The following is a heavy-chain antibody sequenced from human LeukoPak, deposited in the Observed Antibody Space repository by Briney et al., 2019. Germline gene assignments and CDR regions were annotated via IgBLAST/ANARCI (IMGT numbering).Heavy chain of an antibody. CDR3: ARSQWEPGPYAFDY. CDR2: IYYSGST. J-gene: IGHJ4*02. D-gene: IGHD1-26*01. V-gene: IGHV4-39*01. Sequence: KPSETLSLTCTVSGGSISSSSYYWGWIRQPPGKGLEWIGSIYYSGSTYYNPSLKSRVTISVDTSKNQFSLKLSSVTAADTAVYYCARSQWEPGPYAFDYWGQGTLVTVSS. CDR1: GGSISSSSYY.